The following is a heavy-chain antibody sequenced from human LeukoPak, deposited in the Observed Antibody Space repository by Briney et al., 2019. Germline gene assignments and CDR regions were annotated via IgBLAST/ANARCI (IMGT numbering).Heavy chain of an antibody. J-gene: IGHJ4*02. CDR1: GFTFSSYA. V-gene: IGHV3-48*04. CDR2: ISSSGSTI. D-gene: IGHD7-27*01. Sequence: PGGSLRLSCAASGFTFSSYAMNWVRQAPGKGLEWVSYISSSGSTIYYADSVKGRFTISRDNAKNSLYLQMNSLRAEDTAVYYCASYTKTGNFDYWGQGTLVTVSS. CDR3: ASYTKTGNFDY.